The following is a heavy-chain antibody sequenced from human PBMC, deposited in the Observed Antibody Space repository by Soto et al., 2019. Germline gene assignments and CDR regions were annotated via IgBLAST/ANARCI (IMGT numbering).Heavy chain of an antibody. Sequence: QVQLQESGPGLVKPSGTLSLTCAVSSGSISSSNWWSWVRQPPGKGLEWIGEIYHSGSTNYNPSLKSRVTISVDQSKKQFSLKVSSVTAADTAVYYCARGSEYSSAYFYYYYMDVWGKGTTVTVSS. CDR2: IYHSGST. J-gene: IGHJ6*03. CDR3: ARGSEYSSAYFYYYYMDV. CDR1: SGSISSSNW. V-gene: IGHV4-4*02. D-gene: IGHD6-6*01.